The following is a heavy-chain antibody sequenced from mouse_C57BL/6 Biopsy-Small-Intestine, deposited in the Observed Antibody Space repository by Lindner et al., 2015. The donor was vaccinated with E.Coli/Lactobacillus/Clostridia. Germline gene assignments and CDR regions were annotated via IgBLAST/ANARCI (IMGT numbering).Heavy chain of an antibody. V-gene: IGHV1-7*01. D-gene: IGHD1-3*01. CDR3: ARAIDESAFHFDH. CDR1: GYSFTSYG. CDR2: ISPYNGNT. J-gene: IGHJ4*01. Sequence: SVKVSCKASGYSFTSYGISWARQAPGQGLEWVGWISPYNGNTQSAQNLRDRLTLSTDTSTNTAYMELRSLRSDDTAIYYCARAIDESAFHFDHWGQGTLVTVTS.